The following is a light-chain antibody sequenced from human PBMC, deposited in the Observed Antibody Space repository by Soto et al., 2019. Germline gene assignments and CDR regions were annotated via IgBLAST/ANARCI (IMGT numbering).Light chain of an antibody. CDR3: QQYGSSPPIT. CDR1: QRVSSSY. J-gene: IGKJ5*01. CDR2: GAS. V-gene: IGKV3-20*01. Sequence: EIVLTQSPGTLSLSPGERATLSCRASQRVSSSYLAWYQQKPGQAPRLLSYGASSRATGIPDRFSGSGSGTDFTLTISRLETEDFAVYYCQQYGSSPPITFGQGTRLEIK.